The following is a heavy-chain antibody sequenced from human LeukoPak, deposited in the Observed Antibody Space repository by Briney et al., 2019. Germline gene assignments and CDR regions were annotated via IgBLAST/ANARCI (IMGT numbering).Heavy chain of an antibody. J-gene: IGHJ3*02. CDR1: GFTFSSYS. Sequence: PGGSLRLSCAASGFTFSSYSMNWVRQAPGKGLEWVSSISSSSSYIYYADSVKGRFTISRDNAKNSLYLQMNSLRAEDTAVYHCARDYRPYYDILTGYGADPAFDIWGQGTMVTVSS. CDR3: ARDYRPYYDILTGYGADPAFDI. D-gene: IGHD3-9*01. V-gene: IGHV3-21*01. CDR2: ISSSSSYI.